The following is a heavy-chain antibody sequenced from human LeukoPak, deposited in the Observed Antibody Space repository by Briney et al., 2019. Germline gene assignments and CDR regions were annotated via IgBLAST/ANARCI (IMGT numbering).Heavy chain of an antibody. Sequence: GGSLRLSCAASGFTFSSYWMSWVRQAPGKGLEWVANIKQDGSEKYYVDSVKGRFTISRDNAKNSLYLQMNSLRAEDTAVYYCARLFRCSSTSCYGGTYYYYMDVWGKGTTVTVSS. CDR2: IKQDGSEK. CDR3: ARLFRCSSTSCYGGTYYYYMDV. V-gene: IGHV3-7*01. CDR1: GFTFSSYW. J-gene: IGHJ6*03. D-gene: IGHD2-2*01.